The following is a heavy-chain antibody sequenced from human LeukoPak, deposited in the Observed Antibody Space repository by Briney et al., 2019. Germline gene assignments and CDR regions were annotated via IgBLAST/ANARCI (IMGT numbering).Heavy chain of an antibody. D-gene: IGHD2-21*02. CDR2: IRDSGET. Sequence: GGSLRLSCAASGFTFSSYEMNWVRQAPGKGLEWVSLIRDSGETFYADSVKGRFTISRDNSKNTMYLQMNRLRVEDTAVYYCARAPPAYCGGDCYGRKQNWFDPWGQGTLVTVSS. V-gene: IGHV3-66*02. CDR1: GFTFSSYE. J-gene: IGHJ5*02. CDR3: ARAPPAYCGGDCYGRKQNWFDP.